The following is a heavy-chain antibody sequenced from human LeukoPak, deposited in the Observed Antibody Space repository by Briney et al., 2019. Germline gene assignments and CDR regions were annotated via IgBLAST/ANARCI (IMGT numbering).Heavy chain of an antibody. CDR1: GFTFSSYS. D-gene: IGHD2-21*02. J-gene: IGHJ6*02. CDR3: AKSGYCGGDCYSFGLDV. V-gene: IGHV3-48*04. CDR2: ISSSSSTI. Sequence: GGSLRLSCAASGFTFSSYSMNWVRQAPGKGLEWVSYISSSSSTIYYADSVKGRFTISRDNAKNSLYLQMNSLRAEDTAVYYCAKSGYCGGDCYSFGLDVWGQGTTVTVSS.